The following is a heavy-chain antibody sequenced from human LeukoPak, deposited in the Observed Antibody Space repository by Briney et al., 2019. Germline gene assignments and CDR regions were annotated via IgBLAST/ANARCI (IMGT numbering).Heavy chain of an antibody. V-gene: IGHV4-59*12. CDR2: MYYSGST. CDR3: ASSYYDILTGYLSEFDY. J-gene: IGHJ4*02. Sequence: SETLSLTCTVSSGSISSYYWSWIRQPPGKGLEWIGYMYYSGSTNYNPSLKSRVTISVDRSKNQFSLNLSSVTAADTAVYYCASSYYDILTGYLSEFDYWGQGTLVTVSS. CDR1: SGSISSYY. D-gene: IGHD3-9*01.